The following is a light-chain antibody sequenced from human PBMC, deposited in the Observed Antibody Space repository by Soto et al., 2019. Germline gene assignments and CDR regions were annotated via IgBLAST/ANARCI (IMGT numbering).Light chain of an antibody. Sequence: QSALTQPASVSASPGQSITISCTGTSSDVGAYNYVSWYQQQPGKAPKLMIYEVNNWPSGVSNRFSGSKSGSTASLTTSGLQAEDEADYYCSSYTSSSTLAYVFGTGTKVTVL. CDR3: SSYTSSSTLAYV. CDR1: SSDVGAYNY. J-gene: IGLJ1*01. V-gene: IGLV2-14*01. CDR2: EVN.